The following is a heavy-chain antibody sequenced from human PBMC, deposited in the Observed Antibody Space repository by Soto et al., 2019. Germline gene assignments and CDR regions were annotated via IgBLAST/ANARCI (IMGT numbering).Heavy chain of an antibody. CDR2: IYYSGST. D-gene: IGHD3-10*01. V-gene: IGHV4-59*01. CDR1: GGSISSYY. J-gene: IGHJ4*02. CDR3: ARGAGFGEWHFDY. Sequence: QVQLQESGPGLVKPSETLSLTCTVSGGSISSYYWSWIRQPPGKGLEWIGYIYYSGSTNYNPSLKSRVTISVDTSKNQFSLKLSSVTAADTAVYYCARGAGFGEWHFDYWGQGTLVTVSS.